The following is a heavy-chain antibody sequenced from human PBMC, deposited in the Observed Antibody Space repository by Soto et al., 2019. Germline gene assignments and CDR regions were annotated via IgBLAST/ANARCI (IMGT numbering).Heavy chain of an antibody. D-gene: IGHD2-15*01. Sequence: GESLKISCAASGFTFSSYAMHWVRQAPGKGLEWVAVISYDGSNKYYADSVKGRVTISRDNSKNTLYLQMNSLRAEDTAVYYCARPYCSGGICYSGLADGMDVWGQGTTVTVSS. CDR1: GFTFSSYA. CDR2: ISYDGSNK. CDR3: ARPYCSGGICYSGLADGMDV. J-gene: IGHJ6*02. V-gene: IGHV3-30-3*01.